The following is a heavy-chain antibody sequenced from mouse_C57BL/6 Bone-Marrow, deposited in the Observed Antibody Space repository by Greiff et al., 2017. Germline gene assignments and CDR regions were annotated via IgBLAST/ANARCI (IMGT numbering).Heavy chain of an antibody. Sequence: VQLQQPGAELVKPGASVKMSCKASGYTFTSYWITWVKQRPGQGLEWIGEIYPGSGSTNYNEKFKSKATLTVDTSSSTAYMQLRSLTSEDSAVYDCARPYYSNYWYFDVWGTGTTVTVSA. CDR1: GYTFTSYW. D-gene: IGHD2-5*01. CDR3: ARPYYSNYWYFDV. CDR2: IYPGSGST. J-gene: IGHJ1*03. V-gene: IGHV1-55*01.